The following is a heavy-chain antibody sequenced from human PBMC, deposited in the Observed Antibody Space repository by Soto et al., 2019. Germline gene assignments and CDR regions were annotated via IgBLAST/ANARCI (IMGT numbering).Heavy chain of an antibody. CDR2: IYYSGST. J-gene: IGHJ6*03. CDR1: GGSISSYY. D-gene: IGHD3-10*01. CDR3: ARGGAYYYGSGSYSYYYYYYMDV. Sequence: SETLSLTCTVSGGSISSYYWSWIRQPPGKGLEWIGYIYYSGSTNYNPSLKSRVTISVDTSKNQFSLKLRSVTAADTAVYYCARGGAYYYGSGSYSYYYYYYMDVWGKGTTVTVSS. V-gene: IGHV4-59*01.